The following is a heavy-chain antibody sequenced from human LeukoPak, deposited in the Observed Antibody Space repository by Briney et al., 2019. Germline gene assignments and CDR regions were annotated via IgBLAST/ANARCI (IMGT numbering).Heavy chain of an antibody. V-gene: IGHV3-21*04. CDR2: ISSSSTYI. Sequence: KPGGSLRLSCAAPGFTFSTSNMNWVRQAPGKGLEWVSSISSSSTYIYYADSLKGRFTISRDNAKNSLYLQMNSLRAEDTALYYCARFTVVGATTFYYYGMDVWGQGTTVTVSS. CDR1: GFTFSTSN. CDR3: ARFTVVGATTFYYYGMDV. J-gene: IGHJ6*02. D-gene: IGHD1-26*01.